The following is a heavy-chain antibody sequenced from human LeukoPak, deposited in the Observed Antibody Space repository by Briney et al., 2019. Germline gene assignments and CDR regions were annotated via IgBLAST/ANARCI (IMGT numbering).Heavy chain of an antibody. Sequence: GRSLRLSCAASGFTFSSYATHWVRQAPGKGLEWVAVISYDGSNKYYADSVKGRFTISRDNSKNTLYLQMNSLRAEDTAVYYCARDLSSIVVVITSLGYWGQGTLVTVSS. V-gene: IGHV3-30-3*01. CDR1: GFTFSSYA. CDR2: ISYDGSNK. CDR3: ARDLSSIVVVITSLGY. D-gene: IGHD3-22*01. J-gene: IGHJ4*02.